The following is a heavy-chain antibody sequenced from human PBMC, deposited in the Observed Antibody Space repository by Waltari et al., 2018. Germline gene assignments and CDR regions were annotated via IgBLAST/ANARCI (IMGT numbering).Heavy chain of an antibody. CDR2: IYYSGST. CDR1: GGSISSYY. CDR3: ARGRLENLYYFDY. J-gene: IGHJ4*02. D-gene: IGHD3-16*01. Sequence: QVQLQESGPGLVKPSETLSLTCTVAGGSISSYYWSWIRQPPGKGLEWIGYIYYSGSTNYNPSLKSRVTISVDTSKNQFSLKLSSVTAADTAVYYCARGRLENLYYFDYWGQGTLVTVSS. V-gene: IGHV4-59*01.